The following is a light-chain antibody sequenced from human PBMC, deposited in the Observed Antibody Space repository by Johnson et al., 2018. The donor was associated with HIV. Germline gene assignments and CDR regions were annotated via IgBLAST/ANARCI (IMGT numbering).Light chain of an antibody. V-gene: IGLV1-51*01. Sequence: QSVLTQPPSVSAAPGQKVTISCSGSSSNIGNNYVSWYQQLPETAPKLLIYDNNKRPSGIPDRFSGSKSGTSATLGVTGLQTGDEADYLCGTWDSSLSAYVFGTGTKVTVL. CDR1: SSNIGNNY. CDR3: GTWDSSLSAYV. CDR2: DNN. J-gene: IGLJ1*01.